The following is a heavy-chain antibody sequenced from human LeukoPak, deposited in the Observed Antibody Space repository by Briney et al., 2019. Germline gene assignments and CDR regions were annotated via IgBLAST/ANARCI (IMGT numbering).Heavy chain of an antibody. CDR2: ISGSGGST. V-gene: IGHV3-23*01. J-gene: IGHJ2*01. CDR1: GFTFSSYA. CDR3: GVAPPRYWYFDL. Sequence: GGSLRLSCAASGFTFSSYAMSWVRQAPGKGLEWVSAISGSGGSTYYADSVKGRFTISRDNSKNTLYLQMNSLRAEDTAVYYCGVAPPRYWYFDLWGRGTLVTVSS.